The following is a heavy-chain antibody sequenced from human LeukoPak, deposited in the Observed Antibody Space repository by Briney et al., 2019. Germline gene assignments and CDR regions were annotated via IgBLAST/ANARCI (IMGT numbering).Heavy chain of an antibody. Sequence: GGSPRLSCAASGFTFSSYEMNWVRQAPGKGLEWVSYISSSGSTIYYADSVKGRFTISRDNAKNSLYLQMNSLRAEDTAVYYCAVLRYFDWLLAPPPWGQGTMVTVSS. CDR1: GFTFSSYE. J-gene: IGHJ3*01. CDR3: AVLRYFDWLLAPPP. D-gene: IGHD3-9*01. CDR2: ISSSGSTI. V-gene: IGHV3-48*03.